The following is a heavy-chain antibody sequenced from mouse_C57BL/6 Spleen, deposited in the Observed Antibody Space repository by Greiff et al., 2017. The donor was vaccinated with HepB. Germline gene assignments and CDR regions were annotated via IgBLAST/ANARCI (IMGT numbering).Heavy chain of an antibody. CDR2: IDPSDSYT. CDR1: GYTFTSYW. J-gene: IGHJ4*01. CDR3: ASGRTNYDGMDY. D-gene: IGHD6-1*01. Sequence: QVQLQQSGAELVMPGASVKLSCKASGYTFTSYWMHWVKQRPGQGLEWIGEIDPSDSYTNYNQKFKGKSTLTVDKSSSTAYMQLSSLTSEDSAVYYCASGRTNYDGMDYWGQGTSVTVSS. V-gene: IGHV1-69*01.